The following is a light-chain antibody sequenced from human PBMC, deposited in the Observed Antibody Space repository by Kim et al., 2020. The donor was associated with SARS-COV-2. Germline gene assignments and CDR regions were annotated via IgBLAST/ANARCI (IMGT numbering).Light chain of an antibody. CDR3: QAWDSSTVV. CDR2: QDS. Sequence: VSPGQPASITCSGDKLVDKYACWYQQQPGQSPVLVIYQDSKRPSGIPERFSRSNSGNTATLTIGGTQAMDEADYYCQAWDSSTVVFGGGTKLTVL. V-gene: IGLV3-1*01. J-gene: IGLJ2*01. CDR1: KLVDKY.